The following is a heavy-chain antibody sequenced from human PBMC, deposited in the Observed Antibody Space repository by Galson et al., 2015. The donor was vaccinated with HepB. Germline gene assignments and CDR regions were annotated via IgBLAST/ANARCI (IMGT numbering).Heavy chain of an antibody. V-gene: IGHV3-69-1*02. D-gene: IGHD5-18*01. Sequence: SLRLSCAASGFTFSDYYMNWVRQAPGKGLEWVSSISSSSTIYYADSVKGRFTISRDNAKNSLYLQMNSLRAEDTAVYYCARETFGASAMAQPDYWGPGNPGHRLL. CDR1: GFTFSDYY. J-gene: IGHJ4*02. CDR2: ISSSSTI. CDR3: ARETFGASAMAQPDY.